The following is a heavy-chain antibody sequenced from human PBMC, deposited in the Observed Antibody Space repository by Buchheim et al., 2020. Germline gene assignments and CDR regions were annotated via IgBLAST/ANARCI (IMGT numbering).Heavy chain of an antibody. D-gene: IGHD4-17*01. CDR3: AKETSVYGDPVFDPYGMDV. Sequence: EVQLLESGGGLVQPGGSLRLSCTASGFRFSSYAMSWVRQAPGKGLEWVSAISGSGGSTYYADSVKGRFTISRDNSKNSLYLQMNSLRAEDTAVYYCAKETSVYGDPVFDPYGMDVWGQGTTFTVSS. J-gene: IGHJ6*02. V-gene: IGHV3-23*01. CDR1: GFRFSSYA. CDR2: ISGSGGST.